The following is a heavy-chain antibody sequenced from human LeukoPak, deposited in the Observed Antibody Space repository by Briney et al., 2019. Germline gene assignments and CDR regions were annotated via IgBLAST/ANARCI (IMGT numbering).Heavy chain of an antibody. CDR2: ISADDKA. D-gene: IGHD6-19*01. V-gene: IGHV3-23*01. J-gene: IGHJ3*01. CDR3: AKDLALAGTGGGFDV. Sequence: GGSLRLSCAVSGFTFTTYAINWVRQAPGKGLEWVSGISADDKAYYADSVKGRFTISRDNSKNTVSFQMSSLRAEDTALYYCAKDLALAGTGGGFDVWGQGTRVAVSS. CDR1: GFTFTTYA.